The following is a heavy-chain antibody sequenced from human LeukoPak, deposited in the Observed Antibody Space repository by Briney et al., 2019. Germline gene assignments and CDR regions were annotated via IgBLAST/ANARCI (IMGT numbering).Heavy chain of an antibody. Sequence: GASVKVSCKASGYTFTGYYMHWVRQAPGQGLEWMGWINPNSGGTNYAQKFQGRVTMTRDTSISTAYMELSRLRSDDTAVYYCARDYYGSGGYSIYYYYYMDVWGKGTTVTISS. D-gene: IGHD3-10*01. CDR2: INPNSGGT. V-gene: IGHV1-2*02. CDR3: ARDYYGSGGYSIYYYYYMDV. J-gene: IGHJ6*03. CDR1: GYTFTGYY.